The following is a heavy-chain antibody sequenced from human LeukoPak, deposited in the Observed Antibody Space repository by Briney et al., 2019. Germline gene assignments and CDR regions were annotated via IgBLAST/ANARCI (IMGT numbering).Heavy chain of an antibody. V-gene: IGHV1-18*01. CDR3: ANLNIAAAGTYWFDP. CDR1: GYTFTSYG. CDR2: ISAYNGNT. Sequence: ASVKVSCKASGYTFTSYGISWVRQAPGQGLEWMGWISAYNGNTNYAQKFQGRVTMTEDTSTDTAYMELSSLRSEDTAVYYCANLNIAAAGTYWFDPWGQGTLVTVSS. D-gene: IGHD6-13*01. J-gene: IGHJ5*02.